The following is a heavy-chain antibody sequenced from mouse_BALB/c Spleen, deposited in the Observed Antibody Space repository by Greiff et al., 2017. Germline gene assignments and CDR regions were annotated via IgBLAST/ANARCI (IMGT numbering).Heavy chain of an antibody. CDR1: GFTFSSYG. CDR3: ARGRGYYGSFDV. CDR2: INSNGGST. D-gene: IGHD2-2*01. J-gene: IGHJ1*01. Sequence: DVKLVESGGGLVQPGGSLKLSCAASGFTFSSYGMSWVRQTPDKRLELVATINSNGGSTYYPDSVKGRFTISRDNAKNTLYLQMSSLKSEDTAMYYCARGRGYYGSFDVWGAGTTVTVSS. V-gene: IGHV5-6-3*01.